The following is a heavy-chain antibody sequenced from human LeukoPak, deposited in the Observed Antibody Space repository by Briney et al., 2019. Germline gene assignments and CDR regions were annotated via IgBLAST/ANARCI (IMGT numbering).Heavy chain of an antibody. J-gene: IGHJ6*02. D-gene: IGHD2-15*01. CDR2: IKSKTDGGTT. Sequence: PGGSLRLSCAASGFTFSYDWTTWVRQAPGKGREWVGRIKSKTDGGTTDYAAPVKGRFIISRDDSKNTLYLQMNSLKTEDTAVYYCSTVRYCSGGSCVGGMDVWGQGTTVTVSS. V-gene: IGHV3-15*01. CDR3: STVRYCSGGSCVGGMDV. CDR1: GFTFSYDW.